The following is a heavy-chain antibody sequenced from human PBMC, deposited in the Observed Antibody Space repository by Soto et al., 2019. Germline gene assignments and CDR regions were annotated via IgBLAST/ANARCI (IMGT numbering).Heavy chain of an antibody. V-gene: IGHV3-21*01. CDR1: GFTFSSYS. D-gene: IGHD2-21*01. CDR3: XRDPEMWLDY. Sequence: EVQLVESGGGLVKPGGSLRLSCAASGFTFSSYSMNWVRQAPGKGLEWVSSISSSSSYIYYADSVKGRFTIXXDXXXXXXXXXXXXXXXXXXXXXXXXRDPEMWLDYWGQGTLVTVSS. CDR2: ISSSSSYI. J-gene: IGHJ4*02.